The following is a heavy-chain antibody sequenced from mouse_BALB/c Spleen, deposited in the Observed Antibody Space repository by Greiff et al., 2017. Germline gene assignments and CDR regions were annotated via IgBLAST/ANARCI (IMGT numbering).Heavy chain of an antibody. CDR2: ISSGGSYT. CDR3: ARWYGNYYFDY. Sequence: EVQLVESGGGLVKPGGSLKLSCAASGFTFSSYAMSWVRQTPEKRLEWVATISSGGSYTYYPDSVKGRFTISRDNAKNTLYLQMSSLRSEDTAMYYCARWYGNYYFDYWGQGTTLTVSS. CDR1: GFTFSSYA. D-gene: IGHD2-10*02. J-gene: IGHJ2*01. V-gene: IGHV5-9-3*01.